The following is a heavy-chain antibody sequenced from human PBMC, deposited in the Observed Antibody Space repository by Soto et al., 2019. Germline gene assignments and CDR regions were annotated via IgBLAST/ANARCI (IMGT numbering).Heavy chain of an antibody. Sequence: SETLSLTCTVSGGSISSYYWSWIRQPPGKGLEWIGYIYYSGSTNYNPSLKSRLTITKDTSKNQVVLTMTNMDPVDTATYYCAQLPRTQFGFDYWGQGTLVTVSS. CDR2: IYYSGST. D-gene: IGHD3-10*01. CDR3: AQLPRTQFGFDY. J-gene: IGHJ4*02. CDR1: GGSISSYY. V-gene: IGHV4-59*01.